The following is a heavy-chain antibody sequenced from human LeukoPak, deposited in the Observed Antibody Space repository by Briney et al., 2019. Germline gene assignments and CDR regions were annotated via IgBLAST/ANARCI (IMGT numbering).Heavy chain of an antibody. CDR1: GGSINTPNYY. CDR2: INHSGST. V-gene: IGHV4-39*07. J-gene: IGHJ4*02. D-gene: IGHD5-24*01. CDR3: ARGAARMVEMGTIISFEY. Sequence: SETLSLTCTVSGGSINTPNYYWSWIRQPPGKGLEWIGEINHSGSTNYNPSLKSRVTISVDTSKNQFSLKLSSVTAADTAVYYCARGAARMVEMGTIISFEYWGQGTLVTVSS.